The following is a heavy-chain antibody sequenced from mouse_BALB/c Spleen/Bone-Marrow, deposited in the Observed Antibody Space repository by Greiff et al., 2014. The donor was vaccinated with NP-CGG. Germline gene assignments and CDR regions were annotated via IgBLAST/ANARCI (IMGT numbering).Heavy chain of an antibody. CDR2: IYPGSGST. V-gene: IGHV1S22*01. Sequence: LQQSGSELVRPGASVKLSCKASGYTFTCYWMHWVKQRPGQGLEWIGNIYPGSGSTNYDEKFKSKATLTVDTSSSTAYMQLSSLTSEDSAVYYCTNHYFDYWGQGTTLTVFS. CDR3: TNHYFDY. J-gene: IGHJ2*01. CDR1: GYTFTCYW.